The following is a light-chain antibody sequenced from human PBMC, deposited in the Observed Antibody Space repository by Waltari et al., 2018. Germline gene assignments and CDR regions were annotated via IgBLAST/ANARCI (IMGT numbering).Light chain of an antibody. CDR2: DAS. CDR1: QSVSVY. CDR3: QQRSNGLT. Sequence: EIVLTQSPATLSFSPGERATLSCGASQSVSVYLPWYQQKPGQAPRLLIFDASSRATGIPARFSGSGSGTDFTLTISSLEPEDFAVYYCQQRSNGLTFGGGTRVEIK. J-gene: IGKJ4*01. V-gene: IGKV3-11*01.